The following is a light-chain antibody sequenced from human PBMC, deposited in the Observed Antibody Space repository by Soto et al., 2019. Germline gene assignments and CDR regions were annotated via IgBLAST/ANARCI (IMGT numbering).Light chain of an antibody. J-gene: IGLJ2*01. CDR1: SSNIGDNY. Sequence: QSVLTQPHSVSAASGQKVTISCSGSSSNIGDNYISWYQQLPGTAPKVLIYDNSKRPSGIPDRFSASKSGTSATLVITGLQAGDEADYYCETWDSSLSVVLFGGGTKVTVL. V-gene: IGLV1-51*01. CDR3: ETWDSSLSVVL. CDR2: DNS.